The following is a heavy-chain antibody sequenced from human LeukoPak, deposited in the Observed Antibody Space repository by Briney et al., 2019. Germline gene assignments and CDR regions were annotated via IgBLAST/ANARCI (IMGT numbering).Heavy chain of an antibody. CDR1: GFTFSSYA. CDR3: ARASSGWIDY. CDR2: ITDSGTGT. D-gene: IGHD6-19*01. V-gene: IGHV3-23*01. J-gene: IGHJ4*02. Sequence: GGSLRLSCAASGFTFSSYALSWVRQAPGKGLEWVSGITDSGTGTYYADSVKGRFTISRDNSKNTVYLQMSSLRAEDTAVYYCARASSGWIDYWGQGTLVTVSS.